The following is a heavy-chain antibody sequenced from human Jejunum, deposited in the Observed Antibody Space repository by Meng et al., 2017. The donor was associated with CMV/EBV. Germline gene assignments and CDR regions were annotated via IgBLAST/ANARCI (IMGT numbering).Heavy chain of an antibody. CDR1: SVSSNSAT. CDR2: TYYRLRWYN. D-gene: IGHD2-2*01. CDR3: ARDRGSSWYFDY. J-gene: IGHJ4*02. Sequence: SVSSNSATWNWIRQSPSGGLEWLGRTYYRLRWYNDYALSVKSRISVNADASKNQFSLQLNSVSPEDTAVYYCARDRGSSWYFDYWGQGTLVTVSS. V-gene: IGHV6-1*01.